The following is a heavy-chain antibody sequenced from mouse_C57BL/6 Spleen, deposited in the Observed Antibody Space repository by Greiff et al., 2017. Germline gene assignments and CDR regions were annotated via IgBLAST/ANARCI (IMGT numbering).Heavy chain of an antibody. CDR1: GYTFTDYY. D-gene: IGHD4-1*01. Sequence: VQLQQSGPELVKPGASVKISCKASGYTFTDYYMNWVKQSHGKSLEWIGDINPNNGGTSYNQKFKGKATLTVDKSSSTAYMELRSLTSEDSAVYYCALNWDVREYWYFDVWGTGTTVTVSP. CDR3: ALNWDVREYWYFDV. V-gene: IGHV1-26*01. J-gene: IGHJ1*03. CDR2: INPNNGGT.